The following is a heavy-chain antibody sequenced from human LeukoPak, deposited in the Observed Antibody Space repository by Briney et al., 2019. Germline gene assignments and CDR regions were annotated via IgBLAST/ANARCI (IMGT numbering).Heavy chain of an antibody. Sequence: ASVKVSCKVSGYTLTELSMHWVRQAPGKGLEWMGGFDPEDGETIYAQKFQGRVTITRNTSISTAYMELSSLRSEDTAVYYCARGPLYYYYMDVWGKGTTVTVSS. V-gene: IGHV1-24*01. CDR2: FDPEDGET. CDR3: ARGPLYYYYMDV. CDR1: GYTLTELS. J-gene: IGHJ6*03.